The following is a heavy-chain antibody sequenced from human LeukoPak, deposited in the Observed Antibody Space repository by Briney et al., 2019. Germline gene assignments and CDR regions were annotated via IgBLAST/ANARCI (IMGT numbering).Heavy chain of an antibody. Sequence: GGSLRLSCAASGFTFSSYAMHWVRQAPGKGLEWVAVISYDGSNRYYADSVKGRFTISRDNSKNTLYLQMNSLRSEDTAVYYCARDKLGWLTGDYYYVDVWGKGTTVTVSS. CDR1: GFTFSSYA. J-gene: IGHJ6*03. CDR3: ARDKLGWLTGDYYYVDV. D-gene: IGHD7-27*01. V-gene: IGHV3-30*04. CDR2: ISYDGSNR.